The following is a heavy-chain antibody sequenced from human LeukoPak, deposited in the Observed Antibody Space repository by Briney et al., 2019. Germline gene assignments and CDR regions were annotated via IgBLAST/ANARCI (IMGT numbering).Heavy chain of an antibody. CDR1: GFTFSIYW. CDR2: IKQDGSEI. J-gene: IGHJ6*03. D-gene: IGHD3-10*01. Sequence: GGSLRLSXAASGFTFSIYWMSWVRQAPGRGLEWVANIKQDGSEIYYVDSMKGRLTISRDNAKNSLYLQMNSLRAEDTAVYFCTRDFQGRYYYHMDVWGKGTTVTVSS. CDR3: TRDFQGRYYYHMDV. V-gene: IGHV3-7*01.